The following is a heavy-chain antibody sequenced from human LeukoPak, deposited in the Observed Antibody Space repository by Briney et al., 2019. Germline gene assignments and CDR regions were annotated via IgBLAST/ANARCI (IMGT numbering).Heavy chain of an antibody. CDR2: IYYSGST. J-gene: IGHJ6*03. V-gene: IGHV4-39*01. CDR3: ASFYCSGGSCYQYYYYYYMDV. D-gene: IGHD2-15*01. CDR1: GGSISSSSYY. Sequence: PSETLSLTCTVSGGSISSSSYYWGWIRQPPGKGLEWIVSIYYSGSTYYNPSLKSRVTISVDTSKNQFSLKLSSVTAADTAVYYCASFYCSGGSCYQYYYYYYMDVWGKGTTVTISS.